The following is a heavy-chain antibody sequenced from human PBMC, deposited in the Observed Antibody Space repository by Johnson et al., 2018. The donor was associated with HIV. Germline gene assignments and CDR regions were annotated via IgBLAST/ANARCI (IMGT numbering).Heavy chain of an antibody. CDR3: ARDRGGMGYAFDI. V-gene: IGHV3-66*02. CDR2: IYSGGST. CDR1: GFTFSNAW. J-gene: IGHJ3*02. D-gene: IGHD3-16*01. Sequence: VQLLESGGGLVQPGGSLRLSCAASGFTFSNAWMSWVRQAPGKELEWVSVIYSGGSTYYPDSVKGRFTISRDNSRNTVYIQMNSLRAEDTAVYSCARDRGGMGYAFDIWGQGTMVTVSS.